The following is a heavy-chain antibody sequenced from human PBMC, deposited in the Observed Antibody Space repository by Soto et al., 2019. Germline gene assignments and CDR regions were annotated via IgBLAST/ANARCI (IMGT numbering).Heavy chain of an antibody. CDR2: IKQDGSEK. D-gene: IGHD3-3*01. J-gene: IGHJ4*02. V-gene: IGHV3-7*01. CDR1: GFTFSSYW. Sequence: EVQLVESGGGLVQPGGSLRLSCAASGFTFSSYWMSWVRQAPGKGLEWVANIKQDGSEKYYVDSVKGRFTISRDNAKNSLYLQMNSLRAEDTAVYYCARTGSSYRTIFGVVIMGFDYWGQGTLVTVSS. CDR3: ARTGSSYRTIFGVVIMGFDY.